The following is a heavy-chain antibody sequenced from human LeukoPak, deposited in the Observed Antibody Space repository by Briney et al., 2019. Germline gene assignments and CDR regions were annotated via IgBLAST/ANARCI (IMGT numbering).Heavy chain of an antibody. CDR1: GFAFSAYE. CDR2: IAGSDTRT. J-gene: IGHJ4*02. D-gene: IGHD3-22*01. CDR3: TTLGYHLDS. V-gene: IGHV3-48*03. Sequence: GGSLRLSCAASGFAFSAYEMNWVRQAPGKGLEWVSYIAGSDTRTYYADSVKGRFTIFRDNTKNSLYLQMNSRRVEDTGLYCTTLGYHLDSWGQGTLVTVSS.